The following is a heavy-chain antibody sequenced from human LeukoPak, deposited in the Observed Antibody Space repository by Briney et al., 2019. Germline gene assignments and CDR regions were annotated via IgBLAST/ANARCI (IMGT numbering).Heavy chain of an antibody. CDR2: IYYSGST. V-gene: IGHV4-30-4*01. D-gene: IGHD5-18*01. Sequence: PSETLSLTCTVSGGSISSGDYYWSWIRQPPGKGLEWIGYIYYSGSTYYNPSLKSRVTISVDTSENQFSLKLSSVTAADTAVYYCASGLQLDAFDIWGQGTMVTVSS. CDR3: ASGLQLDAFDI. CDR1: GGSISSGDYY. J-gene: IGHJ3*02.